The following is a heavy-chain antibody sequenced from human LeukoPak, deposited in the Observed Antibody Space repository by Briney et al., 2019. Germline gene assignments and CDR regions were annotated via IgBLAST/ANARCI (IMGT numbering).Heavy chain of an antibody. CDR2: ISWNSGSI. V-gene: IGHV3-9*01. Sequence: GGSLRLSCAASGFTFDDYAMHWVRQAPGKGLEWVSGISWNSGSIGYADSVKGRFTISRDNAKNSLYLQMNSLRAEDTALYYCAKGACGGGSCYSDYWGQGTLVTVSS. CDR1: GFTFDDYA. D-gene: IGHD2-15*01. J-gene: IGHJ4*02. CDR3: AKGACGGGSCYSDY.